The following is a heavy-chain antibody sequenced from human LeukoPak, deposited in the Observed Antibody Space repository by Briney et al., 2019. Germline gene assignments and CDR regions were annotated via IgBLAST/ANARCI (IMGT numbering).Heavy chain of an antibody. J-gene: IGHJ6*03. CDR2: IYSGGST. CDR3: ARGPPGRFLEWLWTYYMDV. Sequence: SGGSLRLSCAASGFTVSSNYMSWVRQAPGKGLEWVSGIYSGGSTYYADYVNGRFTISRDNSKNTLYLQMNSLRAEETAVYYCARGPPGRFLEWLWTYYMDVWGKGTTVTVSS. V-gene: IGHV3-53*01. D-gene: IGHD3-3*01. CDR1: GFTVSSNY.